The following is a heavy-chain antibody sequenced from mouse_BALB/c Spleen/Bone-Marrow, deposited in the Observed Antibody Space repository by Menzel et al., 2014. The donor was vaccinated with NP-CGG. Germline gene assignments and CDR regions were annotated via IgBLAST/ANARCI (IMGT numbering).Heavy chain of an antibody. CDR2: INPDSRTI. Sequence: EVQLQQSGGGLVQPGGSLKLSCAASGFDFSRHWMSWVRQAPGKGLQWIGEINPDSRTINYAPSLKAKFIISRDNAKNTLYLQMSKVRSDDTALYYCARGNYYGNLDYWGQGTTLTVSP. D-gene: IGHD2-1*01. J-gene: IGHJ2*01. CDR1: GFDFSRHW. V-gene: IGHV4-1*02. CDR3: ARGNYYGNLDY.